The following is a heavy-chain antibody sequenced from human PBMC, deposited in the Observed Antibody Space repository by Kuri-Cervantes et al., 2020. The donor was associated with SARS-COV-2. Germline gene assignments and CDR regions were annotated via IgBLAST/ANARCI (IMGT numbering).Heavy chain of an antibody. CDR2: MYYSGST. V-gene: IGHV4-39*07. Sequence: GSLRLSCTVSGGSISSSSYYWGWIRQPPGKGLEWIGSMYYSGSTYYNSSLKSRLTISVDTSKNQFSLKLSSVTAADTAVYYCSGRVDFSSVDYWGQGTLVTVSS. CDR3: SGRVDFSSVDY. CDR1: GGSISSSSYY. J-gene: IGHJ4*02. D-gene: IGHD3/OR15-3a*01.